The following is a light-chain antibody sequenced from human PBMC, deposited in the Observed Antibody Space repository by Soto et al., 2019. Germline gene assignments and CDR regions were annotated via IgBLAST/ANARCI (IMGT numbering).Light chain of an antibody. J-gene: IGKJ4*01. CDR2: AAS. V-gene: IGKV1D-12*01. CDR1: QGIGRW. CDR3: QQANSFPPT. Sequence: DIQMTQSPSSVSASVGDRVTITCRASQGIGRWLAWYQQKPGKAPKLLIYAASSLQSGVPSRFSGCGSGTDFTLTISSPQHEYVATDHCQQANSFPPTFGGGTIVEIQ.